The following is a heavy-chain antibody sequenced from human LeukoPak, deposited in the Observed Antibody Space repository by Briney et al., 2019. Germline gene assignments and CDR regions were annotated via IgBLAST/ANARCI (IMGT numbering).Heavy chain of an antibody. CDR1: GFTFSSYA. V-gene: IGHV3-30-3*01. CDR3: AKGIDLETTDYYYYYMDV. J-gene: IGHJ6*03. Sequence: GGSLRLSCAASGFTFSSYAMHWVRQAPGKGLEWVAVISYDGSNKYYADSVKGRFTISRDNSKNTLYLQMNSLRAEDTAVYYCAKGIDLETTDYYYYYMDVWGKGTTVTVSS. CDR2: ISYDGSNK. D-gene: IGHD4-17*01.